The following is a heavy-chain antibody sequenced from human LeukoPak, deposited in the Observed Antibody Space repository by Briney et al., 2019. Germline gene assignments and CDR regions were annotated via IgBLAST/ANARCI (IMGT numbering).Heavy chain of an antibody. CDR2: IYYSGST. D-gene: IGHD3-22*01. J-gene: IGHJ4*02. Sequence: SQTLSLTCTVSGGSISSGGYYWSWIRQHAGKGLEWIGYIYYSGSTYYNPSLKSRVTISVDTSKNQFSLKLSSVTAADTAVYYCARVSGYYDSSGYYYPDYWGQGTLVTVSS. CDR3: ARVSGYYDSSGYYYPDY. V-gene: IGHV4-31*03. CDR1: GGSISSGGYY.